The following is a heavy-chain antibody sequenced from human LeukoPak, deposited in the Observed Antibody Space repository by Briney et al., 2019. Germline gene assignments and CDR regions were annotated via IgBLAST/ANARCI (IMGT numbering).Heavy chain of an antibody. CDR1: GFTFSSYG. CDR2: IRYDGSNK. CDR3: AKSSTAVSGYYSSFDY. D-gene: IGHD3-22*01. J-gene: IGHJ4*02. V-gene: IGHV3-30*02. Sequence: SGGSLRLSCAASGFTFSSYGMHWVRQAPGKGLEWVAFIRYDGSNKYYADSVKGRFTISRGNSKNTLYLQMNSLRAEDTAVYYCAKSSTAVSGYYSSFDYWGQGTLVTVSS.